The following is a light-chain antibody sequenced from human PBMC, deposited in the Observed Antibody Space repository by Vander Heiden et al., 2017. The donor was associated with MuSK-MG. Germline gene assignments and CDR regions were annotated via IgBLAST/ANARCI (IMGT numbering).Light chain of an antibody. CDR2: DTE. Sequence: QSVLTQPPSVSAAPGQSVTISCSGTSSNVGNNYVSWYQQVPGTAPRLVRYDTEKRPSDIPDRVSASKSGASATLTINGLQTGDEADYYCDSWDSSQYAGPVVFGGGT. J-gene: IGLJ3*02. CDR3: DSWDSSQYAGPVV. CDR1: SSNVGNNY. V-gene: IGLV1-51*01.